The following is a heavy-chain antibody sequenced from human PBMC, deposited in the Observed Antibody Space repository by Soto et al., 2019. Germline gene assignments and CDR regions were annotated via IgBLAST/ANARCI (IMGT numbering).Heavy chain of an antibody. J-gene: IGHJ5*02. Sequence: ASVKVSCKASGYTFISYYMHWVRQAPGQGLEWMGIINPSGGSTSYAQKFQGRVTMTRDTSTSTVYMELSRLRPADTAVYYCARDGEDTATRSWLDRWGQGTLVTVSS. CDR2: INPSGGST. V-gene: IGHV1-46*01. D-gene: IGHD5-18*01. CDR1: GYTFISYY. CDR3: ARDGEDTATRSWLDR.